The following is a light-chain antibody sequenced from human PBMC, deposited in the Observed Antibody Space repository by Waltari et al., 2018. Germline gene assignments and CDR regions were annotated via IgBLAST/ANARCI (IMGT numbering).Light chain of an antibody. CDR3: QQRSSWPYT. CDR2: DTS. CDR1: QRISNY. Sequence: EIVLTQSPATLSLSPGERATLSCRASQRISNYLAWYQQKPGLAPRLLIYDTSNRATGIPSRFSGGASGTDFTLTIISLAPEDFAVYYCQQRSSWPYTFGQGTKLEI. V-gene: IGKV3-11*01. J-gene: IGKJ2*01.